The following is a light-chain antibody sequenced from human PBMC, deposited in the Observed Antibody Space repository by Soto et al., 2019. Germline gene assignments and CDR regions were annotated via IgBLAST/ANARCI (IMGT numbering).Light chain of an antibody. CDR1: HTVINSY. V-gene: IGKV3-20*01. CDR2: DAS. CDR3: QQFSSYPRT. J-gene: IGKJ4*02. Sequence: EFVLTQSPATLSLSPGERATISCSASHTVINSYLAWYQQKPGKAPRLLIYDASSRATGIPDRFSGGGSGTDFTLTISSLEPEDFAAYYCQQFSSYPRTFGGGTKVDIK.